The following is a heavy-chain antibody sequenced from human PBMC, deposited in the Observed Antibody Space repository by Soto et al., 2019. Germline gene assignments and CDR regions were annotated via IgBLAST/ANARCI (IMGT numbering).Heavy chain of an antibody. Sequence: SVKVSCKASGGTFSSYAISWVRQAPGQGLEWMGGIIPIFGTTNYAQKFQGRVTITADESTSTAYMELSSLRSEDTAIYYCAARSGYYTSYYYMDVWGEGTTVTVS. D-gene: IGHD3-3*01. CDR3: AARSGYYTSYYYMDV. CDR2: IIPIFGTT. V-gene: IGHV1-69*13. CDR1: GGTFSSYA. J-gene: IGHJ6*03.